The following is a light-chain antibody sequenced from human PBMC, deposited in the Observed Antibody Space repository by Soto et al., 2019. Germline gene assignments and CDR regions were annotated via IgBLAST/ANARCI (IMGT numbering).Light chain of an antibody. CDR1: NIGSKG. J-gene: IGLJ2*01. CDR3: QVWDSSSDHVV. V-gene: IGLV3-21*02. Sequence: SSELTQPPSVSVAPGQTARIPCGGNNIGSKGVHWYQQSPGLAPVLVVYDDRDRPSGIPERFSGSNSGNTATLTISRVEAGDEADYYCQVWDSSSDHVVFGGGTKVTGL. CDR2: DDR.